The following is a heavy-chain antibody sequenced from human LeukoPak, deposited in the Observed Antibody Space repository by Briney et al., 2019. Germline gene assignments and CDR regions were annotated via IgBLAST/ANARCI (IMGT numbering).Heavy chain of an antibody. V-gene: IGHV1-2*02. Sequence: GASVKVSCKASGYSFTGFYIHWVRQAPGPGLEWMAWINPQTGATNYAQKFKGRITTTRDLSITTAYMEVTTLRSDDTAVYYCARGGDDSGLYFAYWGQGTLVTVSS. CDR2: INPQTGAT. J-gene: IGHJ4*02. CDR1: GYSFTGFY. D-gene: IGHD3-22*01. CDR3: ARGGDDSGLYFAY.